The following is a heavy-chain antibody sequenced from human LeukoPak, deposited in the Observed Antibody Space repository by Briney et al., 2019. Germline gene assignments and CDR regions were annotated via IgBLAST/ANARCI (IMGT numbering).Heavy chain of an antibody. D-gene: IGHD6-25*01. CDR1: GFTFSNAW. Sequence: PGGSLRLSCAASGFTFSNAWMSWVRQAPGQGPEWVANINQDGSKIYYVDSVRGRFTISRDNAHNSLFLQMNSLRVDDTAVYYCARDGRSASEFDYLDYWGQGILVTVSS. CDR2: INQDGSKI. J-gene: IGHJ4*02. V-gene: IGHV3-7*01. CDR3: ARDGRSASEFDYLDY.